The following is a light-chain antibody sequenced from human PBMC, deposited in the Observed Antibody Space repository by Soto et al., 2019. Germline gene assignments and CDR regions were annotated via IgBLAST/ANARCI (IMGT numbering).Light chain of an antibody. CDR2: GAS. V-gene: IGKV3-15*01. CDR1: QSVNSD. CDR3: QQYNNWPLT. J-gene: IGKJ4*01. Sequence: EIVMTQSPATLSVSPGERATLSCRASQSVNSDLAWYQQKPGQAPRLLIYGASTGATGLPARFSGSGSGTDFTLTISSLQSEDFVVYYCQQYNNWPLTFGGGTKVDIK.